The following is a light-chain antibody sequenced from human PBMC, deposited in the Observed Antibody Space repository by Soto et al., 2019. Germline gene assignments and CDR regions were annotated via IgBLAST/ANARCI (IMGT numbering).Light chain of an antibody. Sequence: DIQMTQSPSTLSASVGDRVTITCRASQSITSWLAWYQQKPGKAPNLLIYKASTLKSGVPSRFSGSGSGAEFTLTITSLQPDDFATYHCQQYNSYPYTFGQGTKVDIK. V-gene: IGKV1-5*03. CDR2: KAS. CDR1: QSITSW. J-gene: IGKJ2*01. CDR3: QQYNSYPYT.